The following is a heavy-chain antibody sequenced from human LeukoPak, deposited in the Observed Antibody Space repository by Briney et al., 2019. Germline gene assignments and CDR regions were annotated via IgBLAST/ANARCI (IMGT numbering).Heavy chain of an antibody. V-gene: IGHV3-48*03. CDR2: ISTTGNNI. CDR1: GFTFSSYE. J-gene: IGHJ3*02. Sequence: AGGSLRLSCVASGFTFSSYEMNWVRQAPGKGPEWVSYISTTGNNIHYTDSVKGRFTISRDNARNSLYLQMDSLRVENTALYYCARSLHIVATNDGFDIWGQGTMVIVSS. D-gene: IGHD5-12*01. CDR3: ARSLHIVATNDGFDI.